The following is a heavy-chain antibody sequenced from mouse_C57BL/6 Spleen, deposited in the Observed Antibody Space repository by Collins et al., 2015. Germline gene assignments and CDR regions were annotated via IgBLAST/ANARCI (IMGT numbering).Heavy chain of an antibody. Sequence: QAYLQQSGAELVRPGASVKMSCKASGYTFTSYNMHWVKQTPRQGLEWIGAIYPGNGDTSYNQKFKGKATLTVDKSSSTAYMQLSSLTSEDSAVYFCATYYSNYGAMDYWGQGTSVTVSS. CDR1: GYTFTSYN. CDR3: ATYYSNYGAMDY. CDR2: IYPGNGDT. V-gene: IGHV1-12*01. D-gene: IGHD2-5*01. J-gene: IGHJ4*01.